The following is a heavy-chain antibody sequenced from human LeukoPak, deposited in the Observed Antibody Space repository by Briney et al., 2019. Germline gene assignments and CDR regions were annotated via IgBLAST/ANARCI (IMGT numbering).Heavy chain of an antibody. CDR2: MNPYSGNT. CDR3: ARGYCSGGSCSNWLDP. CDR1: GYIFGSYD. J-gene: IGHJ5*02. V-gene: IGHV1-8*03. Sequence: ASVKVSCKASGYIFGSYDINWVRQATGQGLEWMGWMNPYSGNTGYAQKYQGRVTFTTNTSISTAYMELSSLRSEDTAVYYCARGYCSGGSCSNWLDPWGQGTLVTVSS. D-gene: IGHD2-15*01.